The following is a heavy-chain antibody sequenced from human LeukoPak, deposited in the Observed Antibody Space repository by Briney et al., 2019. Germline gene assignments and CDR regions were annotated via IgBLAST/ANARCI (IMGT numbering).Heavy chain of an antibody. Sequence: SQTLSLTCTVSGGSISSGGYYWSWIRQHPGKGLEWIGYIYYSGSTYYNPSLKSRVTISVHTSKNHFSLKLSSVTAADTAVYYCARVRLDGKPHFDYWGQGTLVTVSS. CDR2: IYYSGST. V-gene: IGHV4-31*03. CDR3: ARVRLDGKPHFDY. CDR1: GGSISSGGYY. D-gene: IGHD1-14*01. J-gene: IGHJ4*02.